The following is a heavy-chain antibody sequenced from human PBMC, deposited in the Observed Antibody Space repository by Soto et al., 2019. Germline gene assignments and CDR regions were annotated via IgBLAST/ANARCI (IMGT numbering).Heavy chain of an antibody. CDR1: GFTFDDYG. Sequence: EVQLVESGGGLVQPGRSLRLSCAASGFTFDDYGMHWVRQAPGKGLEWVSGISWNSGSIGYADSVKGRFTISRDNAKHSLYLQMNSLGAEDTGLYYCAKDRTAAGTGWFAPWGQGNLVTVSS. CDR2: ISWNSGSI. D-gene: IGHD6-13*01. J-gene: IGHJ5*02. CDR3: AKDRTAAGTGWFAP. V-gene: IGHV3-9*01.